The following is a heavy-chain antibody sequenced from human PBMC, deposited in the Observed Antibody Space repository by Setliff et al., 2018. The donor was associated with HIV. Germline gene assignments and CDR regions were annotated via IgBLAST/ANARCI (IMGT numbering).Heavy chain of an antibody. CDR1: GFTFSSYA. J-gene: IGHJ4*02. Sequence: GGSLRLSCAASGFTFSSYAMTWVHQAPGKGLEWVSSISNNGGKTYYADSEKGRFTISRDNSKNTLYLQMNSLRAADTAVYYCAKDAFPVSNTWYGGIDCWGQGTLVTVSS. CDR3: AKDAFPVSNTWYGGIDC. CDR2: ISNNGGKT. D-gene: IGHD6-13*01. V-gene: IGHV3-23*01.